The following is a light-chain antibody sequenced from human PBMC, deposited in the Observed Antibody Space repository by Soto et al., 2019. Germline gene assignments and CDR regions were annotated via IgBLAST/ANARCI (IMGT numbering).Light chain of an antibody. CDR2: AAS. CDR1: QTIGSF. Sequence: DIQMTQSPSSLSSPVGDSVTMTCLGGQTIGSFLTWYQQRPGKAPNLLIYAASTLQSGVPSRFSGSGSGTDFTLTISSLQPEDFATYYCQQLYGIPWTFGQGTKVDIK. J-gene: IGKJ1*01. CDR3: QQLYGIPWT. V-gene: IGKV1-39*01.